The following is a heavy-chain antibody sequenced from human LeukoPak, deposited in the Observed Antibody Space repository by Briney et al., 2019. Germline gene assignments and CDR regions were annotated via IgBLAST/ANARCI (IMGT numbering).Heavy chain of an antibody. CDR1: GYTFTSYG. J-gene: IGHJ4*02. V-gene: IGHV1-18*01. CDR2: ISAYNGNT. CDR3: ARRGDFWSGYPSIDY. D-gene: IGHD3-3*01. Sequence: GASVKVSCKASGYTFTSYGISWVRQAPGQGLEWMGWISAYNGNTNHAQKLQGRVTMTTDTSTSAAYMELRSLRSDDTAVYYCARRGDFWSGYPSIDYWGQGTLVTVSS.